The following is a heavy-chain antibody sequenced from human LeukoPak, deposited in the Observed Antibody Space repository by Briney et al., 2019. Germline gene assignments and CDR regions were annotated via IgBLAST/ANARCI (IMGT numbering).Heavy chain of an antibody. CDR1: GYSFTSYW. D-gene: IGHD5-12*01. V-gene: IGHV5-51*01. CDR3: ARPERQPYGGYDY. CDR2: IYPGDSDT. J-gene: IGHJ4*02. Sequence: GESLKISCKGSGYSFTSYWIGWVRQMPGKGLEWMGIIYPGDSDTRYSPSFQGQVTISADKSLSTAYLQWSSLKASDTAMYYCARPERQPYGGYDYWGQGTLVTVSS.